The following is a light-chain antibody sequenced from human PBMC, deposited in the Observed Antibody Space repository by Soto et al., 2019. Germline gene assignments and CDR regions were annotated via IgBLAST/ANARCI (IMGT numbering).Light chain of an antibody. CDR2: EVS. J-gene: IGLJ3*02. CDR3: SSYTTSGTPV. CDR1: SSDVGGYNY. Sequence: QSALTQPASVSGSPGQSITISCTGTSSDVGGYNYLSWYQQHPGKAPRVMIYEVSNRFSGSKSGNTASLTISGLQAEDEADYFCSSYTTSGTPVFGGGTKVTVL. V-gene: IGLV2-14*01.